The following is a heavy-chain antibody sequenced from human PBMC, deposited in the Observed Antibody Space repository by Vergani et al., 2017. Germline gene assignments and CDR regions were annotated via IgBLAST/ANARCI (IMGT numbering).Heavy chain of an antibody. Sequence: EVQLVESGGGLVQPGGSLRLSCAGSGFIFSRYGMNWVRQAPGKGLEWVSYISGSSRTIYNADSVKGRFTISRDSAKNSMYLQMNSLRADDTAVYYCARDTYRFFDFWGQGTLVTVSS. D-gene: IGHD2/OR15-2a*01. CDR1: GFIFSRYG. CDR2: ISGSSRTI. J-gene: IGHJ4*02. V-gene: IGHV3-48*04. CDR3: ARDTYRFFDF.